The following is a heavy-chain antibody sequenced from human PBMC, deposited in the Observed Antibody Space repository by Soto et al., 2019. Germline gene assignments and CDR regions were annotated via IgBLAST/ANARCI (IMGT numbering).Heavy chain of an antibody. CDR2: ITGSGSST. CDR1: GFRFSSKA. V-gene: IGHV3-23*04. Sequence: EVQLVESGGGLVQPGGSLRLSCAASGFRFSSKAMSWVRQAPGKGLEWVSIITGSGSSTYYTDSLKGRFTISRDNSKNMVYLAMNYLRAEDTAVYYCAKENGFQFVNFGASGFDYWGQGSLVSVSS. J-gene: IGHJ4*02. CDR3: AKENGFQFVNFGASGFDY. D-gene: IGHD6-6*01.